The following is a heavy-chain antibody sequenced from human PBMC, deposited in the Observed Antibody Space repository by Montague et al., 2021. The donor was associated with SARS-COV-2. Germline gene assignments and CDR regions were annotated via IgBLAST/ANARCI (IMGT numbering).Heavy chain of an antibody. CDR1: RGSFSNYY. CDR3: ARGRPVRMTMRHFERTSSGGFDM. Sequence: SETLSLTCAVSRGSFSNYYWTWVRQAPGKGLVWIGEINQDGTSNYNPSLKSRVTLSIDTSKNQISLKVTSVTAGDTAVYYCARGRPVRMTMRHFERTSSGGFDMWGQGTPVIVSS. CDR2: INQDGTS. V-gene: IGHV4-34*01. D-gene: IGHD3-9*01. J-gene: IGHJ3*02.